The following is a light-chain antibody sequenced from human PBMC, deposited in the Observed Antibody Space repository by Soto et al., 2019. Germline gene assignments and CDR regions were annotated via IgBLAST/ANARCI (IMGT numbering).Light chain of an antibody. CDR2: AAS. Sequence: EILLTQSPSTLSLSPGEGVILSCRASQSVTVNSLAWYQQKPGQAPRLLIYAASTRAAAVPDRFTSSGSGTDFALTISRLEPEDFGVYYCQQYGDSPLTSGPGTKVDIK. J-gene: IGKJ3*01. V-gene: IGKV3-20*01. CDR3: QQYGDSPLT. CDR1: QSVTVNS.